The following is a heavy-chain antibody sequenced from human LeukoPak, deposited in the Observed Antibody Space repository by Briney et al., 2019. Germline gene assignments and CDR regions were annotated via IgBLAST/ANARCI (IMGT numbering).Heavy chain of an antibody. CDR1: GGSISSHY. CDR3: ARFDYRRFDY. Sequence: SETLSLTRTVSGGSISSHYWSWIRQPPGKGLEWIGYIYYSGSTNYNPSLKSRVTISVDTSKNQFSLKLSSVTAADTAVYYCARFDYRRFDYWGQGTLVTVSS. D-gene: IGHD4-11*01. J-gene: IGHJ4*02. V-gene: IGHV4-59*11. CDR2: IYYSGST.